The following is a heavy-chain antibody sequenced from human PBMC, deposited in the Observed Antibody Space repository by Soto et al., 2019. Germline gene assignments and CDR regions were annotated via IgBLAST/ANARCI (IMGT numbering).Heavy chain of an antibody. Sequence: QVQLVQSGAEVKKPGSSVKLSCRASGGHFDRFALSWLRQAPGQGLEWMGRIIPFIGTANYAQKFQGRVTITADESTSTAYMELTSLRSEDTAVYYCARVVMTTVPASYYYGMDVWGQGTTVTVSS. CDR2: IIPFIGTA. J-gene: IGHJ6*02. D-gene: IGHD4-4*01. CDR3: ARVVMTTVPASYYYGMDV. V-gene: IGHV1-69*18. CDR1: GGHFDRFA.